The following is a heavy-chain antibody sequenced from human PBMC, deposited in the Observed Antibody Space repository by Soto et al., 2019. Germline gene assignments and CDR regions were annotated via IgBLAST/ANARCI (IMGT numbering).Heavy chain of an antibody. V-gene: IGHV1-69*02. J-gene: IGHJ4*02. CDR1: GGTFSSYT. D-gene: IGHD6-13*01. CDR3: ARGDRAAAVN. CDR2: IIPILGIA. Sequence: QVQLVQSGAEVKKPGSSVKVSCKASGGTFSSYTISWVRQAPGQGLEWMGRIIPILGIANYAQKFQGRVTIXXDKTTSTAYREVSSLRSEDPAVYYCARGDRAAAVNWGQGTLVTVSS.